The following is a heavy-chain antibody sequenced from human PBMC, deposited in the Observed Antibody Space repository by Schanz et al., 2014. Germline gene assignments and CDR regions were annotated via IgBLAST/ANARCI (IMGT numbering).Heavy chain of an antibody. V-gene: IGHV3-23*01. CDR1: GFTFSNYA. CDR2: ISDSGDSA. J-gene: IGHJ4*02. Sequence: EVQLLESGGGLVQPGGSLRLSCAASGFTFSNYAINWVRQTPERGLEWVSSISDSGDSAFYADSVRGRFTTSRDNSKNPLWLQMNSLRADDTPVYFCVKGTLPYCTSGRCYPFDFWGQGTLVTVSS. CDR3: VKGTLPYCTSGRCYPFDF. D-gene: IGHD2-15*01.